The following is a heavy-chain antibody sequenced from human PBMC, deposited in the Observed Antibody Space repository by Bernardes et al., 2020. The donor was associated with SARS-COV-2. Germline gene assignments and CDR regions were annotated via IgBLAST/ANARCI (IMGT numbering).Heavy chain of an antibody. V-gene: IGHV1-24*01. CDR2: FDPQYDER. D-gene: IGHD3-22*01. CDR3: ETLVRDTRGYFEVEEMYYLDY. J-gene: IGHJ4*02. CDR1: GYSLSEVS. Sequence: ASVKVSCRVSGYSLSEVSMDWVRQAPGKGLEWMGSFDPQYDERIYAQKFQGRVTMTEDTSTDTAYMELTSLRSEDTAVYYCETLVRDTRGYFEVEEMYYLDYWGQGTLVTVSS.